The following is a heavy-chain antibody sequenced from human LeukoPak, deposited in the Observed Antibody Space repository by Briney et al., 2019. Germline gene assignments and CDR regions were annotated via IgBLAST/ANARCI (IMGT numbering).Heavy chain of an antibody. D-gene: IGHD2-15*01. CDR2: ISGSGGST. Sequence: GGSLRLSCTASGFTFSSYAMSWVRQAPGKGLEWVSAISGSGGSTYYADSVKGRFTISRDNSKNTLYLQMNSLRAEDTAVYYCAKDRDCSGGSCRSEYFQHWGQGTLVTVSS. V-gene: IGHV3-23*01. J-gene: IGHJ1*01. CDR3: AKDRDCSGGSCRSEYFQH. CDR1: GFTFSSYA.